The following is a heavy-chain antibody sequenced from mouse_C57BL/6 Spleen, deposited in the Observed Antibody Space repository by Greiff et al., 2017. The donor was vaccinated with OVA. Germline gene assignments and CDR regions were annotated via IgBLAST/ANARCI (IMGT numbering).Heavy chain of an antibody. D-gene: IGHD2-1*01. CDR3: ARHGNYYAMDY. J-gene: IGHJ4*01. V-gene: IGHV1-80*01. CDR1: GYAFSSYW. CDR2: IYPGDGDT. Sequence: QVQLKESGAELVKPGASVKISCKASGYAFSSYWMNWVKQRPGKGLEWIGQIYPGDGDTNYNGKFKGKATLTADKSSSTAYMQLSSLTSEDSAVYFCARHGNYYAMDYWGQGTSVTVSS.